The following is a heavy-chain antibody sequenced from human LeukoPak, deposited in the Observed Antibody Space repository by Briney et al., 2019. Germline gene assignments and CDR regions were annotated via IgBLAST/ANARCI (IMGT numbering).Heavy chain of an antibody. V-gene: IGHV1-8*02. D-gene: IGHD3-9*01. J-gene: IGHJ6*02. Sequence: GASVKVSCKASGYTFTGYYMHWVRQAPGQGLEWMGWMNPNSGNTGYAQKFQGRVTMTRNTSISTAYMELSSLRSEDTAVYYCARGGVLRYFDWLLTIDYYGMDVWGQGTTVTVSS. CDR3: ARGGVLRYFDWLLTIDYYGMDV. CDR2: MNPNSGNT. CDR1: GYTFTGYY.